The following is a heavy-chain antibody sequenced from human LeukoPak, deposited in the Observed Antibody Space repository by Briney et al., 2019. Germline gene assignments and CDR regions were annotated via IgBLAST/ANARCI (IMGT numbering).Heavy chain of an antibody. CDR2: IGGSGGST. V-gene: IGHV3-23*01. D-gene: IGHD3-22*01. Sequence: GGSLRLSCAASGFTFSRFAMNWVRQAPGKGLEWVSAIGGSGGSTYYADSVQGRFTISRDNSKNTLYLQMNTLRAEDTAVYYCAKDLGGLYYYDTSGYSCFDYWGQGTLVTVSS. J-gene: IGHJ4*02. CDR3: AKDLGGLYYYDTSGYSCFDY. CDR1: GFTFSRFA.